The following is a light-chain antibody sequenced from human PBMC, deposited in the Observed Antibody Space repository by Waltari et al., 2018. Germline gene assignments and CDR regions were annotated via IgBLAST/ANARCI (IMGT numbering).Light chain of an antibody. Sequence: AIRMTQSPSSFSASTGDRVTITCRASQGISSYLAWYQQKPGKAPKLLIYAASTLQSGVASRFSGSGSGTDFTLTISCLQSEDFATYYCQQYYSYPPTFGQWTKVEIK. CDR1: QGISSY. J-gene: IGKJ1*01. V-gene: IGKV1-8*01. CDR3: QQYYSYPPT. CDR2: AAS.